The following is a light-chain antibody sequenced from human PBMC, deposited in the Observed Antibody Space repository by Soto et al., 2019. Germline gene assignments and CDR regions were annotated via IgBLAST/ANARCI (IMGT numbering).Light chain of an antibody. Sequence: QSVLTQPPSVSGAPGQRGTISCTGSSSNIGAGYDVHWYQQLPGTAPKLLIYGNSNRPSGVPDRFSGSKSGTSASLAITGLQAEDEADYYCQSYDSSLSGWVFGGGTQLTVL. CDR2: GNS. V-gene: IGLV1-40*01. CDR3: QSYDSSLSGWV. CDR1: SSNIGAGYD. J-gene: IGLJ3*02.